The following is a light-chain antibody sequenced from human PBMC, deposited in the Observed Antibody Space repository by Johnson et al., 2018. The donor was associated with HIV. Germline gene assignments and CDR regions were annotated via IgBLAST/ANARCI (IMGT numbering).Light chain of an antibody. CDR1: SSDIGNYA. CDR3: GTWDSSLSAYV. V-gene: IGLV1-51*02. J-gene: IGLJ1*01. Sequence: QSVLTQPPSVSVAPGQKVTISCSGSSSDIGNYAVSWYQQLPGTAPKLLIYENNKRPSGIPDRFSGSKSGTSATLGITGLQTGDEADYYCGTWDSSLSAYVFGTGTKVTVL. CDR2: ENN.